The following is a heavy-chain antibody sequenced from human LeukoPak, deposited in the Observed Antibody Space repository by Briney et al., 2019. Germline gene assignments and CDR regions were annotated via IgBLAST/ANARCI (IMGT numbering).Heavy chain of an antibody. CDR3: ARSYYDFWSGYSPPYNWFDP. CDR1: GGSISSSRYY. V-gene: IGHV4-39*01. CDR2: IYYSGST. D-gene: IGHD3-3*01. Sequence: SETLSLTCTVSGGSISSSRYYWGWIRQPPGKGLEWIGSIYYSGSTYYNPSLKSRVTISVDTSKNQFSLKLSSVTAADTAVYYCARSYYDFWSGYSPPYNWFDPWGQGTLVTVSS. J-gene: IGHJ5*02.